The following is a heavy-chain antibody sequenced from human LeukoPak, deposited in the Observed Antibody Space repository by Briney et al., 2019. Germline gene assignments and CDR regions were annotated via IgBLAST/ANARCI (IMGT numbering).Heavy chain of an antibody. CDR2: FSAYNGNT. V-gene: IGHV1-18*01. CDR1: GYTFTSYG. D-gene: IGHD3-10*01. CDR3: ARVGAGNYYGSGSYIWYYYGMDV. Sequence: ASVKVSCKASGYTFTSYGISWVRQAPGQGLEWMGWFSAYNGNTNYAQKLQGRVTMTTDTSTSTAYMELRSLRSDDTAVYYCARVGAGNYYGSGSYIWYYYGMDVWGQGTTVTVSS. J-gene: IGHJ6*02.